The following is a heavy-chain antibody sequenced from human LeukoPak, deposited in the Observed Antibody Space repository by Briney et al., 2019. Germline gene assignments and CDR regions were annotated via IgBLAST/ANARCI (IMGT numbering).Heavy chain of an antibody. J-gene: IGHJ4*02. Sequence: GGSLRLSCAASGFTFSSYAMSWVRQAPGKGLEWVSAISGSATGTHYADSVKGQFTISRDNSKNTLYLQMKSLRAEDTAVYYCAKLGVDYWGQGTLVTVSS. CDR3: AKLGVDY. V-gene: IGHV3-23*01. CDR2: ISGSATGT. D-gene: IGHD3-10*01. CDR1: GFTFSSYA.